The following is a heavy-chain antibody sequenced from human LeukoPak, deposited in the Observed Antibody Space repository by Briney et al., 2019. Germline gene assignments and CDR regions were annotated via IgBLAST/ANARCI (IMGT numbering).Heavy chain of an antibody. CDR1: GYTFTSYD. V-gene: IGHV1-8*01. D-gene: IGHD2-15*01. CDR3: ARGRIARNWFDP. J-gene: IGHJ5*02. Sequence: APVKVSCKASGYTFTSYDINWVRQATGQGLEWMGWMNPNSGNTGYAQKFQGRVTMTRNTSISTAYMELGSLRSEDTAVYYCARGRIARNWFDPWGQGTLVTVSS. CDR2: MNPNSGNT.